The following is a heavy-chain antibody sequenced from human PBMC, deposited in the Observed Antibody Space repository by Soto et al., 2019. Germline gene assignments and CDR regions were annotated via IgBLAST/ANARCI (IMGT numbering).Heavy chain of an antibody. CDR3: ARDVMANNRYHWYFDL. CDR1: GGSISSGGYY. V-gene: IGHV4-31*03. Sequence: SETLSLTCTVSGGSISSGGYYWSWIRQHPGKGLEWIGYIYHSGTTYYNSSLKSRVTISVDTSKSQFSLKLSSVTAADTAVYYCARDVMANNRYHWYFDLWGRGTLVTVSS. J-gene: IGHJ2*01. CDR2: IYHSGTT. D-gene: IGHD2-8*01.